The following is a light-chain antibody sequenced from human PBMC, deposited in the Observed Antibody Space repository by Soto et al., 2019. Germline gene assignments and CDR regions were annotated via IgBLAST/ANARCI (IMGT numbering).Light chain of an antibody. V-gene: IGLV2-14*01. CDR2: EVS. CDR3: SSYTSISTLV. J-gene: IGLJ1*01. CDR1: SSDIGAYNY. Sequence: QSALTQPASVSGSPGQSITISCTGTSSDIGAYNYVSWYQQHPGKAPKLMIYEVSDRPPGVSNRFSGSKSGNTASLTISGLQAEDEADYYCSSYTSISTLVFGSGTKVTVL.